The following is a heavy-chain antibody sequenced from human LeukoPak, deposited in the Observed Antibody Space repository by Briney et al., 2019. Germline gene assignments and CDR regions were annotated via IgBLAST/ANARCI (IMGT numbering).Heavy chain of an antibody. D-gene: IGHD1-26*01. CDR1: GFTFRDPY. V-gene: IGHV3-72*01. CDR2: TRNKANSYTT. Sequence: GGSLRLSCASSGFTFRDPYMDWVRQAPGKGLEWVGRTRNKANSYTTEYAASVKGRFTISRDDSKNSLYLQMNSLKTEDTAVYYCASISKLVGASSGTSVAYYWGQGTLVTVSS. J-gene: IGHJ4*02. CDR3: ASISKLVGASSGTSVAYY.